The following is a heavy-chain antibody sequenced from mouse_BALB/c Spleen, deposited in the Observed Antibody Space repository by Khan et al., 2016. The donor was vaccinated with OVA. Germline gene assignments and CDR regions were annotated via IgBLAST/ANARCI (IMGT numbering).Heavy chain of an antibody. CDR3: ARSRYCGYAMDY. V-gene: IGHV1-9*01. Sequence: QVQLKESGAELVKPGASVKISCKATGYTFSNFWIEWVKQRPGHGLEWIGEILPGSGNTNYNEKFKGKATFTADTSSNKAYTQLSRLTSEDSAVYYCARSRYCGYAMDYWGQGTSVTVSS. CDR2: ILPGSGNT. J-gene: IGHJ4*01. CDR1: GYTFSNFW. D-gene: IGHD1-1*01.